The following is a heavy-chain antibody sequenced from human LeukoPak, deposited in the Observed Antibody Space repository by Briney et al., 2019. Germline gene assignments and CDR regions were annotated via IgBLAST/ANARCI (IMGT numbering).Heavy chain of an antibody. CDR2: IYYSGST. J-gene: IGHJ4*02. V-gene: IGHV4-30-4*08. CDR3: ATVRDIWFGGFTDY. CDR1: GGSISSGDYY. D-gene: IGHD3-10*01. Sequence: SQTLSLTCSVSGGSISSGDYYWSWIRQPPGKGLEWIGCIYYSGSTYYDPSLKSRLTISVDTSKNQFSLKLSSVTAADTAVYYCATVRDIWFGGFTDYWGQGTLVTVSS.